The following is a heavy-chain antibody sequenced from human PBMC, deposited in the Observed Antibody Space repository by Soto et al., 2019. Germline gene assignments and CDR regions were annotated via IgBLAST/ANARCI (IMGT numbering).Heavy chain of an antibody. CDR2: IYYSGST. J-gene: IGHJ6*02. V-gene: IGHV4-39*01. CDR3: ARLTAMAPYYYYYYGMDV. D-gene: IGHD5-18*01. Sequence: PSETLSLTCTVSGGSISSSSYYWGWIRQPPGKGLEWIGSIYYSGSTYYNPSLKSRVTISVDTSKNQFSLKLSSVTAADTAVYYCARLTAMAPYYYYYYGMDVWGQGTTVTVSS. CDR1: GGSISSSSYY.